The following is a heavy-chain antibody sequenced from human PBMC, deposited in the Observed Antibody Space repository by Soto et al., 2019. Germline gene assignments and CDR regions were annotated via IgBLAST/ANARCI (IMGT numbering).Heavy chain of an antibody. CDR2: ISNDGRKK. Sequence: QVQLVEFGGGAVQPGRSLRLSCAASGFTFSKFAMHWVRQAPGKGLEWVAVISNDGRKKYYADSVTGRFTISRDNSNNMLSLQMNSLRLEDTAVYYCAKDISSYSGGYTYYFDYWGQGTLVSVSS. J-gene: IGHJ4*02. V-gene: IGHV3-30*18. D-gene: IGHD1-26*01. CDR1: GFTFSKFA. CDR3: AKDISSYSGGYTYYFDY.